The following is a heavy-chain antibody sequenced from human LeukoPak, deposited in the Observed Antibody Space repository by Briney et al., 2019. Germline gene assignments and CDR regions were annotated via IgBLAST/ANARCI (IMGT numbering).Heavy chain of an antibody. J-gene: IGHJ4*02. V-gene: IGHV3-21*01. D-gene: IGHD3-22*01. Sequence: GGSLRLSCAASGFTFSSYSMNWVRQAPGKGLEWVSSISSSSSYIYYADSVKGRFTISRDNAKNSLYLQMNSLRAEDTAVYYCARVSSYYDSSGPGVAFDYWGQGTLVTVSS. CDR3: ARVSSYYDSSGPGVAFDY. CDR2: ISSSSSYI. CDR1: GFTFSSYS.